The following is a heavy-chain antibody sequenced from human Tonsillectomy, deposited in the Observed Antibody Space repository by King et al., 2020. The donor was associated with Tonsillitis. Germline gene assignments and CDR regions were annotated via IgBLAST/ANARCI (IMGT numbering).Heavy chain of an antibody. CDR2: INSDGSST. CDR3: AAYSSSWYGFDY. Sequence: VQLVESGGGLVQPGGSLRLSCAASGFTFSSYWTHWVRQAPGKGLVWVSRINSDGSSTSYADSVKGRFTISRDNAKNTLYLQMNSLRAEDTAVYYCAAYSSSWYGFDYWGQGTLVTVSS. D-gene: IGHD6-13*01. J-gene: IGHJ4*02. CDR1: GFTFSSYW. V-gene: IGHV3-74*01.